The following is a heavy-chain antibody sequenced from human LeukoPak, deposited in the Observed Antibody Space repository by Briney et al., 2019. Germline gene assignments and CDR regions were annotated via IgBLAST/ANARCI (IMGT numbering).Heavy chain of an antibody. Sequence: GGSLRLSCAASGFTVSSNYMSWVRQAPGKGLEWVSVIYSGGSTYYADSVKGRFTISRDNSKNTLYLQMNSLRAEDTAVYYCARGASNSVAGFLQPPFDYWGQGTLVTVSS. J-gene: IGHJ4*02. D-gene: IGHD6-19*01. CDR1: GFTVSSNY. CDR2: IYSGGST. V-gene: IGHV3-66*01. CDR3: ARGASNSVAGFLQPPFDY.